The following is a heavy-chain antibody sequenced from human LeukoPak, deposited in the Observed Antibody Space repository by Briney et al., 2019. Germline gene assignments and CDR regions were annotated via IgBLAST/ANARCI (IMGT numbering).Heavy chain of an antibody. J-gene: IGHJ4*02. CDR2: IYYSGST. D-gene: IGHD3-10*01. Sequence: PSETLSLTCTVSGGSISSSPYFWGWIRQPPGKGLEWIGSIYYSGSTYYNPSLKSRVTISVDPSKNQFSLKLTSVTAADTAVYYCARSRWFGDVHFDYWGQGTLVTVSS. CDR1: GGSISSSPYF. V-gene: IGHV4-39*01. CDR3: ARSRWFGDVHFDY.